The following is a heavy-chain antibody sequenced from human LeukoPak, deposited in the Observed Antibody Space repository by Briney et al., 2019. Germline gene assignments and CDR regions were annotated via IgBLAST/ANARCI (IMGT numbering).Heavy chain of an antibody. D-gene: IGHD2-15*01. Sequence: ASVKVSCKTSGYTFTTYVFNWVRQAPGQGLEWMGWISAYNSNTNFAQKLQGRITMTTDTSTSTAYMELRSLRSDDTAVYYCVRSGYCYGGTCHSGAFDIWGQGTVVTVSS. CDR3: VRSGYCYGGTCHSGAFDI. CDR2: ISAYNSNT. V-gene: IGHV1-18*01. J-gene: IGHJ3*02. CDR1: GYTFTTYV.